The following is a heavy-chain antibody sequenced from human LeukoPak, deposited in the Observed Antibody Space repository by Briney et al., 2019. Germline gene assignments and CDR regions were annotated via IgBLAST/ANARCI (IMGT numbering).Heavy chain of an antibody. D-gene: IGHD2-15*01. J-gene: IGHJ4*02. Sequence: GGSLRLSCVASGFTFSSSWMSWVRQAPGGGLEFVAHINPDESTKNYVDSVKGRFTISRDNAKNSLYPQMNSLRAEDTAVYYCAKQLGYCSDGSCYFPYWGQGTLVTVSS. CDR3: AKQLGYCSDGSCYFPY. V-gene: IGHV3-7*03. CDR2: INPDESTK. CDR1: GFTFSSSW.